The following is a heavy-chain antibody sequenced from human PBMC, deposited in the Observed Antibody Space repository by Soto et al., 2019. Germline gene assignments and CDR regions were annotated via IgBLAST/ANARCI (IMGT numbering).Heavy chain of an antibody. D-gene: IGHD2-2*01. CDR2: SSSSSTI. Sequence: SSSSSTIYYADSVKGRFTISRDNSKNTLYVQMNSLRAEDTAVYYCARDRCISTSCYLKDYWGQGTLVTAPQ. J-gene: IGHJ4*02. CDR3: ARDRCISTSCYLKDY. V-gene: IGHV3-23*01.